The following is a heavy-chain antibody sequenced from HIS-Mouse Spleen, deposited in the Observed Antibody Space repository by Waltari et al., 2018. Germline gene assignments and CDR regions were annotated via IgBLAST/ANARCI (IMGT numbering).Heavy chain of an antibody. Sequence: QVQLQQSGPGLVKPSQTLSLTCAISGDSVSSNSAAWNWIRQSPSRGLEWLGRTYYRAKWYNDYAVSVKSRITINPDTSKNQFSLQLNSVTPEDTAVYYCARELPRIAARPDAFDIWGQGTMVTVSS. D-gene: IGHD6-6*01. J-gene: IGHJ3*02. V-gene: IGHV6-1*01. CDR2: TYYRAKWYN. CDR1: GDSVSSNSAA. CDR3: ARELPRIAARPDAFDI.